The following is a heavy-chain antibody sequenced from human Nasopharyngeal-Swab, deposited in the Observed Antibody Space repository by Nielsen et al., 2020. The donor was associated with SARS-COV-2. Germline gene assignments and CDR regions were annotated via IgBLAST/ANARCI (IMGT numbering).Heavy chain of an antibody. CDR3: ARGLYSSSRYAAFYDY. CDR2: INHSGST. CDR1: GYSISSGYY. J-gene: IGHJ4*02. Sequence: SETLSLTCTVSGYSISSGYYWSWIRQPPGKGLEWNGEINHSGSTNYNPSLKSRVTISVDTSKNQFSLKLSSVTAADTTVYYCARGLYSSSRYAAFYDYWGQGTLVTVSS. D-gene: IGHD6-13*01. V-gene: IGHV4-38-2*02.